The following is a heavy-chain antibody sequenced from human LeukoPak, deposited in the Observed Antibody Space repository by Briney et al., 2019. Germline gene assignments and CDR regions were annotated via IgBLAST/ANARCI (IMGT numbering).Heavy chain of an antibody. Sequence: QTSETLSLTCTVSGGSISSYYWSWIRQPPGKGLEWIGYIYYSGYTNYNPSLKSRVTISVDTSKNQFSLKLSSVTAADTAVYYCARPGVLRYFDWLLGKYWGQGTLVTVSS. V-gene: IGHV4-59*12. CDR3: ARPGVLRYFDWLLGKY. CDR2: IYYSGYT. J-gene: IGHJ4*02. CDR1: GGSISSYY. D-gene: IGHD3-9*01.